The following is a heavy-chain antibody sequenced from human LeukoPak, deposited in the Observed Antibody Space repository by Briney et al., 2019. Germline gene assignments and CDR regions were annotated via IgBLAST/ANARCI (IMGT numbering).Heavy chain of an antibody. V-gene: IGHV1-18*01. CDR1: GYTFTSYG. CDR2: ISAYNGNT. D-gene: IGHD3-3*01. CDR3: ARDGPIQPTTYYDFWSGYYSYYYGMDV. J-gene: IGHJ6*02. Sequence: GASVKVSCKASGYTFTSYGISWVRQAPGQGLEWMGWISAYNGNTNYAQKLQGRVTMTTDTSTSTAYMELRSLRSDDTAVYYCARDGPIQPTTYYDFWSGYYSYYYGMDVWGQGTTVTVSS.